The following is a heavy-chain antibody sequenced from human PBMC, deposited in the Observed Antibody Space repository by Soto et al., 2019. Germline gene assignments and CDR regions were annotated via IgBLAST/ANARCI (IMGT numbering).Heavy chain of an antibody. J-gene: IGHJ6*02. CDR1: GFTFSSYA. Sequence: QVQLVESGGGVVQPGRSLRLSCAASGFTFSSYAMHWVRQAPGKGLEWVAVISYDGSNKYYADSVKGRFTISRDNSKNTLYLQMNSLSAEDTAVYYCARDRSLLYYYYGMDVWGQGTTVTVSS. CDR3: ARDRSLLYYYYGMDV. CDR2: ISYDGSNK. D-gene: IGHD6-13*01. V-gene: IGHV3-30-3*01.